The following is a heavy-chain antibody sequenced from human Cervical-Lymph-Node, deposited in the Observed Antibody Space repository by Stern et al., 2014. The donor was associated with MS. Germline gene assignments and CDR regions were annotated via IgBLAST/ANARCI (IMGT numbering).Heavy chain of an antibody. J-gene: IGHJ6*02. CDR1: GYTFTSYG. D-gene: IGHD3-3*01. V-gene: IGHV1-18*04. Sequence: QVQLVQSGAEVKKPGASVKVSCKASGYTFTSYGISWVRQAPGQGLEWMGWISAYNGNTNYAQKLQGRVTMTTDTSTSTAYMELRSLRSDDTAVYYCARDKRFLEWLLGNYYYGMDVWGQGTTVTVSS. CDR2: ISAYNGNT. CDR3: ARDKRFLEWLLGNYYYGMDV.